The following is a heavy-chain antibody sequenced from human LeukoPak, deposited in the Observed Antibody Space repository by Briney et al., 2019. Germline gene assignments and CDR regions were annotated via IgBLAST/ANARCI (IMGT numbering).Heavy chain of an antibody. D-gene: IGHD6-13*01. V-gene: IGHV4-39*07. Sequence: SETLSLTCTVSGGSISSSSYYWGWIRQPPGKGLEWIGSIYYSGSTYYNPSLKSRVTISVDTSKNQFSLKLSSVTAADTAVYYCARDTDPYSSSLGGDFQHWGQGTLVTVSS. CDR3: ARDTDPYSSSLGGDFQH. J-gene: IGHJ1*01. CDR1: GGSISSSSYY. CDR2: IYYSGST.